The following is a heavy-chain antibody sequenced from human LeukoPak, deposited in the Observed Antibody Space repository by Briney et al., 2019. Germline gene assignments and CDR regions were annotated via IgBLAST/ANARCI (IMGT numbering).Heavy chain of an antibody. V-gene: IGHV3-7*03. J-gene: IGHJ6*04. CDR1: GFTFSKYW. CDR3: ARKAYGMDV. Sequence: GGPLRLSCAASGFTFSKYWMSWVRQPPGKGLEWVGNRNQDGSEKNYVDSVKGRFTISRDDAKNSLYLQMNSLRVEDAAFYDCARKAYGMDVWGKGTTVTVSS. CDR2: RNQDGSEK.